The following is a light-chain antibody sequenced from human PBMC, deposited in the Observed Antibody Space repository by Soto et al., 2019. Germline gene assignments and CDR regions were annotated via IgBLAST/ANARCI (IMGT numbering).Light chain of an antibody. CDR3: QQTYSTPPT. CDR2: AAS. Sequence: IQMTQSPSSLSASVGDRVTITCRASQGIRNDLDWFQQKPGKAPKLLIYAASNLQSGVPARFSGSGSGTDFTLTISSLQPEDFATYYCQQTYSTPPTFGQGTKVDIK. J-gene: IGKJ1*01. V-gene: IGKV1-39*01. CDR1: QGIRND.